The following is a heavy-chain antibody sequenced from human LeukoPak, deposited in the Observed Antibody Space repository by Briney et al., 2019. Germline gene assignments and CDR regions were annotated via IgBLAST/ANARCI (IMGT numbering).Heavy chain of an antibody. CDR1: GFTFSSNW. CDR3: ARDGPGISRYGMDV. D-gene: IGHD6-13*01. Sequence: GGSLRLSCAVSGFTFSSNWMSWVRKAPGKGLEWVANIKQDGSEKYYVDSVKGRFIISRDNAKNSLYLQMNSLRAEDTAVYYCARDGPGISRYGMDVWGQGTTVTVSS. J-gene: IGHJ6*02. CDR2: IKQDGSEK. V-gene: IGHV3-7*01.